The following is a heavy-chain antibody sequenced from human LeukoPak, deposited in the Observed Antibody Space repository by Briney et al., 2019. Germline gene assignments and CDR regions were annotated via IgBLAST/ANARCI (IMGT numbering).Heavy chain of an antibody. Sequence: PSETLSLTCTDPGGSISSYYWSWIRQPPGKGLEWIEYIYYSGSTNYNPSLKSRVTISVDTSKNQFSLKLSSVTAADTAVYYCARLYSRYFGDVWGQGTTVTVSS. J-gene: IGHJ6*02. CDR2: IYYSGST. CDR3: ARLYSRYFGDV. V-gene: IGHV4-59*08. CDR1: GGSISSYY. D-gene: IGHD3-10*01.